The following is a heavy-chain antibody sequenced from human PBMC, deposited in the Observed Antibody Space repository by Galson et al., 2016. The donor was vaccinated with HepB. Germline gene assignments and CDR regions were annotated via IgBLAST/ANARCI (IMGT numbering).Heavy chain of an antibody. CDR1: GLTFSRYS. J-gene: IGHJ6*02. CDR2: ITSSSPYM. CDR3: ARDCSGGSCYGYYYFVMDV. V-gene: IGHV3-21*06. D-gene: IGHD2-15*01. Sequence: SLRLSSAASGLTFSRYSMNWVRQAPGNGQKWVSSITSSSPYMYYADSLKGRFTITRDNAKNSLYLQMNSLRAEDTAVYYCARDCSGGSCYGYYYFVMDVWGQGTTVTVSS.